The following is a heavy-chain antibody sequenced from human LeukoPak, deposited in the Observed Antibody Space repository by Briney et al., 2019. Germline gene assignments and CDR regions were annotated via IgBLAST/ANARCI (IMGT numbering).Heavy chain of an antibody. CDR2: ITWDSGTI. J-gene: IGHJ3*01. V-gene: IGHV3-9*01. Sequence: GGSLRLSCAASGFIFNDYAMHWVRHPPGKGLEWVSGITWDSGTIDYADSVKGRFTISRDNAKKSLYLQMNSLRADDTALYYCAKQGPYCSSTSCSHAFNVWGQGTMVTVS. D-gene: IGHD2-2*01. CDR3: AKQGPYCSSTSCSHAFNV. CDR1: GFIFNDYA.